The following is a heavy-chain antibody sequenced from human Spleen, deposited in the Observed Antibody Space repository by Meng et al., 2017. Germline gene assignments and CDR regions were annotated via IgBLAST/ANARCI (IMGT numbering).Heavy chain of an antibody. Sequence: QVQLQESGPGLVEPSQTLSLTCTVSGGSINSDDYYWSWIRQHPGKGLEWIGFIFYSGSTYYNPSLKSRAFISVDTSKNQFSLKLTSVTAADTAVYHCLRGSGGSVWGQGTLVTVSS. D-gene: IGHD3-10*01. V-gene: IGHV4-31*03. J-gene: IGHJ1*01. CDR1: GGSINSDDYY. CDR3: LRGSGGSV. CDR2: IFYSGST.